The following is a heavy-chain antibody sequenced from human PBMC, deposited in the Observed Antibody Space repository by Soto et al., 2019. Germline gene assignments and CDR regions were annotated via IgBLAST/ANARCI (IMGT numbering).Heavy chain of an antibody. V-gene: IGHV3-30*18. D-gene: IGHD6-19*01. CDR1: GFTFSSYG. Sequence: GGSLRLSCAASGFTFSSYGMHWVRQAPGKGLEWVAVISYDGSNKYYADSVKGRFTISRDNSKNTLYLQMNSLRAEDTAVYYCAKDFSSGWNFDYWGQGTLVTVSS. CDR3: AKDFSSGWNFDY. CDR2: ISYDGSNK. J-gene: IGHJ4*02.